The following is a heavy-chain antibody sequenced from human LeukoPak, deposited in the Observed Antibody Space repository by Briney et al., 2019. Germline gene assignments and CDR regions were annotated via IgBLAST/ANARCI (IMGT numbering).Heavy chain of an antibody. CDR1: GYTFTSYG. Sequence: ASVKVSCKASGYTFTSYGISWVRQAPGQGLEWMGGISAYNGNTNYAQKLQGRVTMTTDTSTSTAYMELRSLRSDDTAVYYCARDPSDLAAGTGVLGDYWAREPWSPSPQ. D-gene: IGHD6-13*01. V-gene: IGHV1-18*01. CDR2: ISAYNGNT. J-gene: IGHJ4*02. CDR3: ARDPSDLAAGTGVLGDY.